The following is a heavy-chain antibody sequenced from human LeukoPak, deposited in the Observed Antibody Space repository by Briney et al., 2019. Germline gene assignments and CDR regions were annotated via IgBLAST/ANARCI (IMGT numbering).Heavy chain of an antibody. D-gene: IGHD5/OR15-5a*01. CDR1: GYTFTAYY. CDR2: ISAYKNNT. V-gene: IGHV1-18*04. J-gene: IGHJ4*02. Sequence: ASVKVSCKASGYTFTAYYIHWVRQAPGQGLEWLGWISAYKNNTYYEQSLQGRVTMTTDTFTSTAYMELRSLKSDDTAVYYCARDSEKLSTTRLRAFFDYWGQGTLVTVSS. CDR3: ARDSEKLSTTRLRAFFDY.